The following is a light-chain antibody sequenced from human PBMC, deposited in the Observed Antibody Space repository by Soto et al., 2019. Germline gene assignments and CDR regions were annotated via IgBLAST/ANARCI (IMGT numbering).Light chain of an antibody. J-gene: IGKJ1*01. Sequence: EVVMTQSPATLSVSPGERATLSCRASQSVSSSLAWYQQKPGQAPRLLIYGASTRATGIPARFSGSGSETEFTLTISSLQSEDFAVYDCQQYNNWWTFGQGTKVEIK. CDR2: GAS. CDR1: QSVSSS. CDR3: QQYNNWWT. V-gene: IGKV3-15*01.